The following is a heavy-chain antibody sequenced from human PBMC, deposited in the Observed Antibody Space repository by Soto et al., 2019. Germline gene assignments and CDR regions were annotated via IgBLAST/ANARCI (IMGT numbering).Heavy chain of an antibody. V-gene: IGHV2-5*02. CDR3: AHRILRTVYGLVTTTAVYFDF. CDR2: IYWDDDK. CDR1: GFSLTTSGVG. J-gene: IGHJ4*02. D-gene: IGHD3-3*01. Sequence: QITLNESGPTVVKPAETLTLTCTFSGFSLTTSGVGVGWIRQSPGKAPEWLALIYWDDDKRYSASLKSSLTIYKDSSKKHVVLTMASVDTASAATYYCAHRILRTVYGLVTTTAVYFDFWGQGTLVVVSS.